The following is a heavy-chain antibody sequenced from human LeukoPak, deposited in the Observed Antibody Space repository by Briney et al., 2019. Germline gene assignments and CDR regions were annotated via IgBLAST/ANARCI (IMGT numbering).Heavy chain of an antibody. V-gene: IGHV4-34*01. CDR2: INHSGST. D-gene: IGHD3-9*01. J-gene: IGHJ5*02. Sequence: SETLSLTCTVSGGSISSYYWSWIRQPPGKGLEWIGEINHSGSTNYNPSLKSRVTISVDTSKNQFSLKLSSVTAADTAVYYCARRLRYFDWLFLGWFDPWGQGTLVTVSS. CDR1: GGSISSYY. CDR3: ARRLRYFDWLFLGWFDP.